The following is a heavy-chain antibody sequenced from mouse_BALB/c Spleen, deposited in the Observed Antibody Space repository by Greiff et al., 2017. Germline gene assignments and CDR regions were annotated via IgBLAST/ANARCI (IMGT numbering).Heavy chain of an antibody. CDR1: GFTFSSYW. J-gene: IGHJ4*01. D-gene: IGHD2-10*01. CDR3: TKTYYGYYAMDY. CDR2: IRLKSDNYAT. Sequence: EVKLQESGGGLVQPGGSMKLSCVASGFTFSSYWMSWVRQSPEKGLEWVAEIRLKSDNYATHYAESVKGKFTISRDDSKSRLYLQMNSLRAEDTGIYYCTKTYYGYYAMDYWGQGTSVTVSS. V-gene: IGHV6-6*02.